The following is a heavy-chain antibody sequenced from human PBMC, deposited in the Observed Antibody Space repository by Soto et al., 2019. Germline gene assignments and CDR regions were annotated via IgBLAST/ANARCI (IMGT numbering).Heavy chain of an antibody. V-gene: IGHV1-69*13. Sequence: SVKVSCKASGGTFSSYAISWVRQAPGQGLEWMGGIIPIFGTANYAQKFQGRVTITADESTSTAYMELRSLRSDDTAVYYCARDLGSVGLRFLEWSSSYYYYGMDVWGQGTTVTVSS. J-gene: IGHJ6*02. CDR3: ARDLGSVGLRFLEWSSSYYYYGMDV. CDR2: IIPIFGTA. D-gene: IGHD3-3*01. CDR1: GGTFSSYA.